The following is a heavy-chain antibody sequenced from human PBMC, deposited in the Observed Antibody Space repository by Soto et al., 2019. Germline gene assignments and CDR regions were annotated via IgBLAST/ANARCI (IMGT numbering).Heavy chain of an antibody. CDR1: GFTFGTTD. CDR2: IDGSGSST. Sequence: GGSLRLSCAASGFTFGTTDMSWVRQAPGEGLEWVSTIDGSGSSTYYADSVKGRFTISRGNSKNTLYLQMNSLRAEDAAVYYCVREASSSGLHLDHWGRGTLVTVSS. D-gene: IGHD6-6*01. CDR3: VREASSSGLHLDH. J-gene: IGHJ4*02. V-gene: IGHV3-23*01.